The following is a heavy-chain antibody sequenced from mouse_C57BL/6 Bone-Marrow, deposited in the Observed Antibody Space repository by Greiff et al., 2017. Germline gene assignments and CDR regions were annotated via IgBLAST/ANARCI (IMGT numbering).Heavy chain of an antibody. V-gene: IGHV14-4*01. CDR1: GFTFKDDY. CDR2: IDPDNGDT. CDR3: TLGNFDY. J-gene: IGHJ2*01. Sequence: VQLQQSGAELVRPGASVKLSCTASGFTFKDDYMHWVKQRPEQGLEWIGWIDPDNGDTEYASKFQGKATITADTSSNTAYLQLSSLTSEDTAVYYCTLGNFDYWGQGTTLTVSS.